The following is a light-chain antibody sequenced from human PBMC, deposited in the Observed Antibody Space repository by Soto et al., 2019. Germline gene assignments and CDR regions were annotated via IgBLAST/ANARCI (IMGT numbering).Light chain of an antibody. CDR1: QSVSSF. V-gene: IGKV3-11*01. CDR2: DAS. Sequence: EIVLTQSPATLALSPGERATLSCRASQSVSSFLAWYQQKPGQAPRLLIYDASERATGISARFSGSGSGTDFTLTISSLEPEDFAVYYCQQRSSWPLTFGGGTKVEIK. J-gene: IGKJ4*01. CDR3: QQRSSWPLT.